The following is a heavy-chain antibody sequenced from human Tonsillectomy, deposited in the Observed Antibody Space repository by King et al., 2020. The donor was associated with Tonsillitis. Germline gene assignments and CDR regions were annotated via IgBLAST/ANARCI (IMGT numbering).Heavy chain of an antibody. CDR1: GFTFTNYA. D-gene: IGHD6-19*01. Sequence: QLVQSGGGLVQPGGSLRLSCAASGFTFTNYAMNWVRQAPGKGLEWVSSVSGNAGSTYYADSGKGRFTISRDNSKTTLYLQMNSLRAEDTAIYFCAKGTTVAGRGYYMDVWGKGTTVIVSS. CDR2: VSGNAGST. J-gene: IGHJ6*03. V-gene: IGHV3-23*04. CDR3: AKGTTVAGRGYYMDV.